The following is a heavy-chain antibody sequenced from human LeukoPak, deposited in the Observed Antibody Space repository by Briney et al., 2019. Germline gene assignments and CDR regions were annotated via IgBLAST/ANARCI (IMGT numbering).Heavy chain of an antibody. CDR1: GGSISSGSYY. CDR2: MYTSGTT. Sequence: PSETLSLTCTVSGGSISSGSYYWSWIRQPAGKGLECIGRMYTSGTTNYNPSLKSRVTTSLDTSKNQFSLRLSSVTAADTAVYYCARHLRPGIAADAFDIWGQGTMVTVSS. V-gene: IGHV4-61*02. CDR3: ARHLRPGIAADAFDI. D-gene: IGHD6-13*01. J-gene: IGHJ3*02.